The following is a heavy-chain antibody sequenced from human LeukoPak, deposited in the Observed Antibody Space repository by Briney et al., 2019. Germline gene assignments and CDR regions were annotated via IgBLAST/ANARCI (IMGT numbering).Heavy chain of an antibody. V-gene: IGHV4-4*07. D-gene: IGHD5-18*01. CDR1: GGSISSYY. J-gene: IGHJ3*02. CDR3: ARSSRRGYSSYDAFDI. Sequence: SETLSLTCAVSGGSISSYYWSWIRQPAGKGLEWIGRIYTSGSTNYNPSLKSRVTISLDTSKNQFSLKLSSVTAADTAVYYCARSSRRGYSSYDAFDIWGQGTMVTVSS. CDR2: IYTSGST.